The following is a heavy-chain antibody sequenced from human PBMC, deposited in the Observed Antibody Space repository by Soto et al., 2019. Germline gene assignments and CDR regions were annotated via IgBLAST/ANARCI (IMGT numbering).Heavy chain of an antibody. V-gene: IGHV3-30*18. CDR2: ISYDGNNK. J-gene: IGHJ6*02. Sequence: GGSLRLSCAASGFSLSNNGIHWVRQAPGKGLEWVAVISYDGNNKYYADSVKGRFTISRDNSKNTVYLEMNNLRAEDTAMYYCAKGGSGNYLTYYYYYGMDVWGQGTTVTVYS. CDR3: AKGGSGNYLTYYYYYGMDV. D-gene: IGHD3-22*01. CDR1: GFSLSNNG.